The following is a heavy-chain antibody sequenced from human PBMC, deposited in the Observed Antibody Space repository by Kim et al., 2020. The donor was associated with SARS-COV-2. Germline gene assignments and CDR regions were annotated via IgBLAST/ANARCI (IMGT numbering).Heavy chain of an antibody. CDR3: AKDRKYFGSVTSNWFDP. D-gene: IGHD3-10*01. V-gene: IGHV3-23*01. J-gene: IGHJ5*02. Sequence: KGRVTISRDNSKNTVYLQMSSLRGEATAVYYCAKDRKYFGSVTSNWFDPWGQGTLVTVSS.